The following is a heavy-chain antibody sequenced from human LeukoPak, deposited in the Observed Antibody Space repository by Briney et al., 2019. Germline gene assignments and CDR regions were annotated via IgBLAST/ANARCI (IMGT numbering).Heavy chain of an antibody. Sequence: GASVRVSCKASRYTFTSYYMHWVRQAPGQGLEWMGIINPSGGSTSYAQKFQGRVTMTRDTSTSTVYMELSSLRSEDTAVYYCAREGDVDTATWHWFDPWGQGTLVTVSS. CDR1: RYTFTSYY. D-gene: IGHD5-18*01. CDR2: INPSGGST. V-gene: IGHV1-46*01. CDR3: AREGDVDTATWHWFDP. J-gene: IGHJ5*02.